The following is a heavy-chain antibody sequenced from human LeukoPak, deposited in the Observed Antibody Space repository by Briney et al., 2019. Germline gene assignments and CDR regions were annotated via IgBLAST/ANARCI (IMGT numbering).Heavy chain of an antibody. D-gene: IGHD2-21*02. V-gene: IGHV3-21*01. J-gene: IGHJ3*02. CDR2: ISTGSSYI. CDR1: GFTFSTYS. CDR3: ARDLTYCGGDCYPREAFDI. Sequence: GGSLRLSCAASGFTFSTYSMNWVRQAPGKGLEWASSISTGSSYIYYADSVKGRFTISRDNAKNSLYLQMNSLRAEDTAVYYCARDLTYCGGDCYPREAFDIWGQGTMVTVSS.